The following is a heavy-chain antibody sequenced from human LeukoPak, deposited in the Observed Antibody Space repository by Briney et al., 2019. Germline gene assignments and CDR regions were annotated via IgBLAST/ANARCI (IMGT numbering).Heavy chain of an antibody. CDR3: AKMGTGDRTSYFDY. CDR1: GFTFSSYG. V-gene: IGHV3-30*18. Sequence: GRSLRLSCAASGFTFSSYGMHWVRQAPGKGLERVAVISYDGSNKYYADSVKGRFTISRDNSKNTLYLQMNSLRAEDTAVYYCAKMGTGDRTSYFDYWGQGTLVTVSS. CDR2: ISYDGSNK. J-gene: IGHJ4*02. D-gene: IGHD7-27*01.